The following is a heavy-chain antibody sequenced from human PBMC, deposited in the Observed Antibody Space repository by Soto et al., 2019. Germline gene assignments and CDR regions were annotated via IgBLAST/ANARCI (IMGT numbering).Heavy chain of an antibody. V-gene: IGHV3-23*01. CDR3: AKDGQLWSNDAFDI. CDR1: GFTFVSYA. J-gene: IGHJ3*02. Sequence: WGSLRLSCAASGFTFVSYAIIFVRHSPLKWLEWVSAISGSGGSTYYADSVKGRFTISRDNSKNTLYLQMNSLRAEDTAVYYCAKDGQLWSNDAFDIWGQGTMVTVSS. CDR2: ISGSGGST. D-gene: IGHD5-18*01.